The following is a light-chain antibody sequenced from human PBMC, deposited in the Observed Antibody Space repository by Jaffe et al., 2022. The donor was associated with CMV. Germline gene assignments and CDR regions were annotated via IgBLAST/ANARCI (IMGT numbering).Light chain of an antibody. Sequence: QSALTQPASVSGSPGQSITFSCTGTSSDIGGYNYVSWYQQHPGKAPKLMISDVSDRPSGVSNRFSGSKSGNTASLTISGLQTDDEADYYCSSYTDSRTVVFGGGTKLTVL. J-gene: IGLJ2*01. CDR2: DVS. V-gene: IGLV2-14*03. CDR1: SSDIGGYNY. CDR3: SSYTDSRTVV.